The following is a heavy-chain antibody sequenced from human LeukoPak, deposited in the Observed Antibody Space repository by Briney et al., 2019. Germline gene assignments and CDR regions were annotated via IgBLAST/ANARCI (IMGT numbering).Heavy chain of an antibody. CDR1: GFSLSTSGVG. CDR3: AHVTTRGYSYGWWVRASTFDY. J-gene: IGHJ4*02. V-gene: IGHV2-5*02. Sequence: SGPTLVNPTQTLTLTCTFSGFSLSTSGVGVGWIRQPPGKALEWLALIYWDDDKRYSPSLKSRLTITKDTSKNQVVLTMTNMDPVDTATYYCAHVTTRGYSYGWWVRASTFDYWGQGTLVIVSS. D-gene: IGHD5-18*01. CDR2: IYWDDDK.